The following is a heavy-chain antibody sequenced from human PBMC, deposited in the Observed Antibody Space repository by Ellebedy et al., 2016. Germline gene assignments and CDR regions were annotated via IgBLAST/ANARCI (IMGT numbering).Heavy chain of an antibody. CDR1: GFTFSSYA. Sequence: GGSLRLSCAASGFTFSSYAMSWVRQAPGKGLEWVSAISGSGGSTYYADSVKGRFTISRDNSKNTLYLQMNSLRAEDTAVYYCAKGRGSTSLEEVVRYYYGMDVWGQGTTVTVSS. V-gene: IGHV3-23*01. CDR3: AKGRGSTSLEEVVRYYYGMDV. D-gene: IGHD2-2*01. CDR2: ISGSGGST. J-gene: IGHJ6*02.